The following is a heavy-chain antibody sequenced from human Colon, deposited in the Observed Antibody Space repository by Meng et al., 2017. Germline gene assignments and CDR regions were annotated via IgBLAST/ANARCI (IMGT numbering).Heavy chain of an antibody. CDR1: GFTLSDYY. V-gene: IGHV3-23*04. Sequence: VRRVGAGGGLVQPGGSLRLSCAASGFTLSDYYMDWVRQAPGKGLEWVSAISRTGGSTFYADSVKGRFTISRDNFKNTVYLQVNSLRAEDTAIYYCAKGGSSGWYGGYYWGQGTLVTVSS. CDR2: ISRTGGST. CDR3: AKGGSSGWYGGYY. D-gene: IGHD6-19*01. J-gene: IGHJ4*02.